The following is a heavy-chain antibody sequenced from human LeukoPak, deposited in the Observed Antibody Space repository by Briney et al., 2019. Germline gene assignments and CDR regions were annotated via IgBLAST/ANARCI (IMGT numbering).Heavy chain of an antibody. CDR1: GFTFSNYA. CDR3: AKWGDYDVLTGYYVPDY. V-gene: IGHV3-23*01. CDR2: ILGSGGST. Sequence: PGRSLRLSCAASGFTFSNYAMSWVRQAPGEGLEWVSAILGSGGSTYYADSVKGRFTVSRDNSKSTLYLQMNSLRAEDTALYYCAKWGDYDVLTGYYVPDYWGQGTLVTVSS. J-gene: IGHJ4*02. D-gene: IGHD3-9*01.